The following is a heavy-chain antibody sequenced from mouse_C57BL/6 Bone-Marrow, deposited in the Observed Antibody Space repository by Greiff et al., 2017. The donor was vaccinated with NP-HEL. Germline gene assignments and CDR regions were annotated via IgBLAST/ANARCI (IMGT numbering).Heavy chain of an antibody. CDR2: IYPGSGST. Sequence: VKLQQPGAELVKPGASVKMSCKASGYTFTSYWITWVKQRPGQGREWIGDIYPGSGSTNYNEKSKSKATPTVDTPSSTDYMQLSSLTSEDSAVSYCASHYYGSSYGWYFDVWGTETTVPVSS. J-gene: IGHJ1*03. CDR1: GYTFTSYW. V-gene: IGHV1-55*01. D-gene: IGHD1-1*01. CDR3: ASHYYGSSYGWYFDV.